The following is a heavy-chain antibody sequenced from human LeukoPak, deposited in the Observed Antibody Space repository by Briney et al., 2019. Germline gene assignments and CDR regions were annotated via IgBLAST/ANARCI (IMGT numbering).Heavy chain of an antibody. D-gene: IGHD3-10*01. CDR3: ARHAVRGVIAENWFDP. CDR2: ISAYNGNT. J-gene: IGHJ5*02. Sequence: ASVKVSCKASGYTFNTYGITWVRQAPGQGLEWMGWISAYNGNTNYAQKLQGRVTMTTDTSTRTAYMELRSLRSDDTAVYYCARHAVRGVIAENWFDPWGQGTLVTVSS. CDR1: GYTFNTYG. V-gene: IGHV1-18*01.